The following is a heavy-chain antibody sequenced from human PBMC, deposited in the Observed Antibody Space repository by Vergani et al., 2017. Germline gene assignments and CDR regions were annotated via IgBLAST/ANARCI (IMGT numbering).Heavy chain of an antibody. CDR3: ARDEDRVSYGIDY. Sequence: EVQLVESGGGLVQPGGSLRLSCAASGFTFSSYWMSWVRQAPGKGLEWVANIKQDGSEKYYVDSVKGRFTISRDNAKNSLYLQMNSLRAEATAVYYCARDEDRVSYGIDYWGQGTLVTVSS. J-gene: IGHJ4*02. D-gene: IGHD5-18*01. V-gene: IGHV3-7*01. CDR2: IKQDGSEK. CDR1: GFTFSSYW.